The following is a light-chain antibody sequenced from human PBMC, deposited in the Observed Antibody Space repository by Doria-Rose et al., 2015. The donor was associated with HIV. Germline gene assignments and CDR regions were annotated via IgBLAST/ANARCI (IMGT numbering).Light chain of an antibody. J-gene: IGLJ2*01. CDR2: EVN. CDR1: SSDVGGYNY. V-gene: IGLV2-8*01. Sequence: SAFGSPGQSVTISCTGTSSDVGGYNYVSWYQQHPGKAPKLMIYEVNKRPSGVPDRFSGPKSGNTASLAVSGLQAEDEADYYCSSYAGSDNLVFGGGTKLTVL. CDR3: SSYAGSDNLV.